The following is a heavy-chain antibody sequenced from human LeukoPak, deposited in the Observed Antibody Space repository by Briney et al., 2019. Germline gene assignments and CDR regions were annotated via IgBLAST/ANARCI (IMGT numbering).Heavy chain of an antibody. J-gene: IGHJ4*02. CDR3: AKGPKNYYDSSGYYPTYFDY. Sequence: GLLRLSCAASGFTFSSYGMSWVRQAPGKGLEWVSAISGSGGSTYYADSVKGRFTIYRDNSKNTLYLQMNSLRAEDTAVYYCAKGPKNYYDSSGYYPTYFDYWGQGTLVTVSS. CDR2: ISGSGGST. V-gene: IGHV3-23*01. CDR1: GFTFSSYG. D-gene: IGHD3-22*01.